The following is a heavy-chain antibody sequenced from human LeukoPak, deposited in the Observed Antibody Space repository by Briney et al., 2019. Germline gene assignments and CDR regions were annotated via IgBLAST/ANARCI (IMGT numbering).Heavy chain of an antibody. Sequence: PGGSLRLSCAASGFTFDDYAMHWVRQAPEKGLEWVSLISGDGGSTYYADSVKGRFTISRDNSKNSLYLQMNSLRTEDTALYYCAKDMWRFGELDYDYWGQGTLVTVSS. CDR1: GFTFDDYA. CDR2: ISGDGGST. V-gene: IGHV3-43*02. D-gene: IGHD3-10*01. J-gene: IGHJ4*02. CDR3: AKDMWRFGELDYDY.